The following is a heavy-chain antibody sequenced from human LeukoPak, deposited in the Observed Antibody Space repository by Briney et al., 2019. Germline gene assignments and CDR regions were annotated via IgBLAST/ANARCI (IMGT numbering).Heavy chain of an antibody. D-gene: IGHD1-7*01. V-gene: IGHV4-59*01. CDR1: GGSISSYY. CDR2: IYYSGST. Sequence: SETLSLTCTVSGGSISSYYWSWIRQPPGKGLEWIGYIYYSGSTNYNPSLKSRVTISVDTSKNQFSLKLSSVTAADTAVYYCARENWNYEGNWVDPWGQGTLVTVSS. CDR3: ARENWNYEGNWVDP. J-gene: IGHJ5*02.